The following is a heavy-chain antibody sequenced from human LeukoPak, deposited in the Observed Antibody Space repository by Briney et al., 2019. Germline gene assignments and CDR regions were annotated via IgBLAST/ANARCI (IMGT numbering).Heavy chain of an antibody. CDR1: GGSISSYX. CDR2: IYYSGSN. Sequence: SETXXLTXTXXGGSISSYXWSWIRQPPGKGLEWIGYIYYSGSNNYNPSLKSGVTISVEKSKNQFTLRRRYGDTADTAVYYCARLYIVVSNWFDPWGQGTLVTVSS. V-gene: IGHV4-59*01. D-gene: IGHD2-15*01. J-gene: IGHJ5*02. CDR3: ARLYIVVSNWFDP.